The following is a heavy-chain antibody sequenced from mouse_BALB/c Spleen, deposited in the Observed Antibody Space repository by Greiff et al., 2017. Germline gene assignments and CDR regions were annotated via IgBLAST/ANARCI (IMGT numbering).Heavy chain of an antibody. D-gene: IGHD1-1*01. Sequence: VMLVESGPGLVAPSQSLSITCTVSGFSLTSYGVHWVRQPPGKGLEWLGVIWAGGSTNYNSALMSRLSISKDNSKSQVFLKMNSLQTDDTAMYYCARDSYYYGSSPPFAYWGQGTLVTVSA. CDR2: IWAGGST. V-gene: IGHV2-9*02. J-gene: IGHJ3*01. CDR3: ARDSYYYGSSPPFAY. CDR1: GFSLTSYG.